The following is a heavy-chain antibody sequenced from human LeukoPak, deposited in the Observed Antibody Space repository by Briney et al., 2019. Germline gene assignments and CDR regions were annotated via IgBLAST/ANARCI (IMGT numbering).Heavy chain of an antibody. J-gene: IGHJ4*02. V-gene: IGHV4-59*01. CDR2: IYYSGST. CDR1: GGSISRYY. D-gene: IGHD4/OR15-4a*01. CDR3: ARGPAGAPYFDY. Sequence: SETLSLTCTVSGGSISRYYWSWIRQPPGKGLEWIGYIYYSGSTNYNPSLKSRVTISVDTSKNQFSLKLSSVTAADTAVYYCARGPAGAPYFDYWGQGTLVTVSS.